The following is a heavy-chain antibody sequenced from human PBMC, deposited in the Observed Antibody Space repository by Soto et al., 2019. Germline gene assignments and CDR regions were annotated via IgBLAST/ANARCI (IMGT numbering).Heavy chain of an antibody. J-gene: IGHJ3*02. CDR3: ARDQRVDIVVVVAAHDAFDI. Sequence: PGGSLRLSCAASGFTFSDYYMSWIRQAPGKGLEWVSSISSSSSYIYYADSVKGRFTISRDNAKNSLYLQMNSLRAEDTAVYYCARDQRVDIVVVVAAHDAFDIWGQGTMVTVSS. CDR2: ISSSSSYI. CDR1: GFTFSDYY. D-gene: IGHD2-15*01. V-gene: IGHV3-11*06.